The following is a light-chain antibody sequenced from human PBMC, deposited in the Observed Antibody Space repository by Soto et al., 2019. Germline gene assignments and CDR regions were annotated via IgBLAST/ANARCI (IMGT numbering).Light chain of an antibody. CDR1: SSNIGAGYD. Sequence: QSVLTQPPSVSGDPGQRVTISCTGSSSNIGAGYDVQWYQQLPGAAPRLLIFGNTNRPSGVPDRFSGSRSGTSASLAISGLQAEDEADYNCQSYDISLSVSVVFGGGTKVTVL. CDR3: QSYDISLSVSVV. J-gene: IGLJ2*01. V-gene: IGLV1-40*01. CDR2: GNT.